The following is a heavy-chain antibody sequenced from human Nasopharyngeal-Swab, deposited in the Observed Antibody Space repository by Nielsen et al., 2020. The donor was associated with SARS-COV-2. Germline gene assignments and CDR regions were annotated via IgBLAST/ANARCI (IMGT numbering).Heavy chain of an antibody. V-gene: IGHV2-26*01. Sequence: WLRQPTGKAQAWLAHIFSNDEKSYSTSLKSRLTISKDTSKSQVVLTMTNMDPVDTATYYCARIKRYSSSSGADYYYGMDVWGQGTTVTVSS. CDR3: ARIKRYSSSSGADYYYGMDV. CDR2: IFSNDEK. J-gene: IGHJ6*02. D-gene: IGHD6-6*01.